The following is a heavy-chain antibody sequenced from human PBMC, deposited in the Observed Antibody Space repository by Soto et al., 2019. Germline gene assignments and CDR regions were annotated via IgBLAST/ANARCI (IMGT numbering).Heavy chain of an antibody. CDR3: ARGPNWGYRFDS. Sequence: QVQLVQSGAEVKKPGSSVKVSCEASGGTFSGHAISWVRQAPGQGPEWMGGLIPLFGTTQHAQNFQDRLKITADKSTNTAYMELTSLRFEDTAIYYCARGPNWGYRFDSWGQGTLVTVSS. V-gene: IGHV1-69*06. D-gene: IGHD7-27*01. CDR2: LIPLFGTT. J-gene: IGHJ4*02. CDR1: GGTFSGHA.